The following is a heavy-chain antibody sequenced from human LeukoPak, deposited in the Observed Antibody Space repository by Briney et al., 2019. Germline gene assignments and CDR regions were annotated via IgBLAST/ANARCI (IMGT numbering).Heavy chain of an antibody. CDR3: ARGPDYYGSGNPLDY. D-gene: IGHD3-10*01. J-gene: IGHJ4*02. CDR1: GGSISRYY. CDR2: IYYSGST. Sequence: SETLSLTCSVSGGSISRYYWSWIRQPPGKGLEWIGYIYYSGSTNYNPSLKSRVTISVDTSKNQFSLKLSSVTAADTAVYYCARGPDYYGSGNPLDYWGQGTLVTVSS. V-gene: IGHV4-59*01.